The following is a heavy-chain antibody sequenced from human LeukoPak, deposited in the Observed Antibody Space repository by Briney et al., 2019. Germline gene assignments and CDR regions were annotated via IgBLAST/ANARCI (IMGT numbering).Heavy chain of an antibody. Sequence: GASVKVSCKASGYTFTSYGISWVRQAHGQGLEWMGWISAYNGNTNYAQKLQGRVTMTTDTSTSTAYMELRNLRADDTDVYYCARDREIAANPLEHCGQGTLVTVSS. J-gene: IGHJ1*01. CDR3: ARDREIAANPLEH. D-gene: IGHD6-25*01. V-gene: IGHV1-18*01. CDR1: GYTFTSYG. CDR2: ISAYNGNT.